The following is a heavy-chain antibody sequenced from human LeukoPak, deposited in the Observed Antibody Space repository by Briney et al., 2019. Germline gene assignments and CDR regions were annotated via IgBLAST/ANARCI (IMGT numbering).Heavy chain of an antibody. CDR2: IYPGDSDT. Sequence: GESLKISCKGSGYSFTSYWIGWVRQMPGKGLEWMGIIYPGDSDTRYSPSFQGQVTISADKSISTAYLQWSSLKASDTAMYYCARHIVVVTAYLDAFDIWGQGTMVTVSS. CDR3: ARHIVVVTAYLDAFDI. D-gene: IGHD2-21*02. V-gene: IGHV5-51*01. J-gene: IGHJ3*02. CDR1: GYSFTSYW.